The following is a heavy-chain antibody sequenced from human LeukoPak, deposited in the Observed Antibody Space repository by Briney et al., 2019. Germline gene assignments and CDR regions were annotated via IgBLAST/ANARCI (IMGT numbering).Heavy chain of an antibody. J-gene: IGHJ3*02. CDR3: AKAGRSGWYPGWPFDI. CDR1: EFTFRNYA. Sequence: QPGGSLRLSCAASEFTFRNYAMTWVRQAPGKGLEWVSGISGGGASTYYADSVKGRFTISRDNSKNTLYLQMNSLRAEDTAVYYCAKAGRSGWYPGWPFDIWGQGTMVTVSS. CDR2: ISGGGAST. V-gene: IGHV3-23*01. D-gene: IGHD6-19*01.